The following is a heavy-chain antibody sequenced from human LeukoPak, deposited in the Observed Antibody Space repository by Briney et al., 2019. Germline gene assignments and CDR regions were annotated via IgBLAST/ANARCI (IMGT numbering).Heavy chain of an antibody. V-gene: IGHV3-21*01. CDR3: ARDRCSGYSCYNFDY. J-gene: IGHJ4*02. CDR2: ISTTSSYI. CDR1: GFTFNTYS. Sequence: GGSPRLSCAASGFTFNTYSMNWVRQAPGKGLEWVSSISTTSSYIYYADSVKGRFTISRDNAKNSLYLQMNSLRAEDTAVYYCARDRCSGYSCYNFDYWGQGTLVTVSS. D-gene: IGHD2-15*01.